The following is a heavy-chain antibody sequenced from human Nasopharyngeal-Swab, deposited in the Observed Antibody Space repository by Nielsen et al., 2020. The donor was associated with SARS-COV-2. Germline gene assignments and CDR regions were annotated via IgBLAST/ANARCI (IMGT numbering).Heavy chain of an antibody. CDR2: ISGSGGST. CDR3: AKAIVVVPAAMGGYYYYGMDV. Sequence: GSLKISCAASGFTFSSYAMSWVRQAPGKGLEWVSAISGSGGSTYYADSVKGRFTISRDNSKNTLYLQMNSLRAEDTAVYYCAKAIVVVPAAMGGYYYYGMDVWGQGTTVTVSS. D-gene: IGHD2-2*01. V-gene: IGHV3-23*01. CDR1: GFTFSSYA. J-gene: IGHJ6*02.